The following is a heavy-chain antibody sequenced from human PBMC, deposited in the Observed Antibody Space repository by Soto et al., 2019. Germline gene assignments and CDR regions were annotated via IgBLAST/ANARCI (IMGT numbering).Heavy chain of an antibody. D-gene: IGHD3-22*01. J-gene: IGHJ4*02. CDR3: AKDPSYYYDSSGYYSY. CDR2: ISSSSSST. V-gene: IGHV3-11*05. Sequence: GGSLRLSCAASGFIFRDFYMSWIRQVPGKGLEWLSKISSSSSSTDYADSVKGRFTISRDNSKNTLYLQMNSLRAEDTAVYYCAKDPSYYYDSSGYYSYWGQGTLVTVSS. CDR1: GFIFRDFY.